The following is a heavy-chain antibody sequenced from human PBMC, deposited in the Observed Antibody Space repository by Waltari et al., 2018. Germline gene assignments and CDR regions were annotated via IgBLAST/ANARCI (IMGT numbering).Heavy chain of an antibody. CDR1: GDSISRSY. D-gene: IGHD3-3*01. V-gene: IGHV4-59*01. J-gene: IGHJ4*02. CDR3: ARAAIGDFWSGYSHFDH. CDR2: IYYSGNT. Sequence: QVQLQESGPGLVKPSETLSLTCTVSGDSISRSYWSWIRQPPGKGLEWIGYIYYSGNTNYNPSLKSRVTISVDTSKNQFSLKLSSVTAADTAVYYCARAAIGDFWSGYSHFDHWGQGTLVTVSS.